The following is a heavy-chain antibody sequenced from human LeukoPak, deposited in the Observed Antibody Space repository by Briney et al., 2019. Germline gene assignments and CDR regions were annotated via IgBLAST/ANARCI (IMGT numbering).Heavy chain of an antibody. J-gene: IGHJ4*02. CDR3: ARQSMVRAERHFDY. CDR2: IYYSGST. Sequence: SETLSLTCTVSGGSISSSSYYWGWIRQPPGKGLEWIGSIYYSGSTYYNPSLKSRVTISVDTSKNQFSLKLSSVTAADTAVYYCARQSMVRAERHFDYWGQGTLVTVSS. CDR1: GGSISSSSYY. V-gene: IGHV4-39*01. D-gene: IGHD3-10*01.